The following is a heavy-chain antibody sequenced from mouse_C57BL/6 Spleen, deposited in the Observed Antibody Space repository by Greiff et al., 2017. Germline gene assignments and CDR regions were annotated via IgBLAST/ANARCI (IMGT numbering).Heavy chain of an antibody. Sequence: EVKLTESGEGLVKPGGSLKLSCAASGFTFSSYAMSWVRQTPEKRLEWVAYISSGGDYIYYADTVKGRFTISRDNARNTLYLQMSSLKSEDTAMYYCTRDGNHLGYAMDYWGQGTSVTVSS. D-gene: IGHD2-1*01. CDR3: TRDGNHLGYAMDY. J-gene: IGHJ4*01. CDR1: GFTFSSYA. V-gene: IGHV5-9-1*02. CDR2: ISSGGDYI.